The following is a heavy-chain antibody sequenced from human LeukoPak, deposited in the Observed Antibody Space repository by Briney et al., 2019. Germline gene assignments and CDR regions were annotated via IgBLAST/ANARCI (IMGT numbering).Heavy chain of an antibody. V-gene: IGHV4-59*11. D-gene: IGHD3/OR15-3a*01. Sequence: SETLSLTCTVSGGSISSHYWSWIRQPPGKGLEWIGYIYYSGSTNYNPSLKSRVTISVDTSKNQFSLKLSSVTAADTAVYYCARGGDRLIRRYYFDYWGQGTLVTVSS. CDR3: ARGGDRLIRRYYFDY. CDR1: GGSISSHY. CDR2: IYYSGST. J-gene: IGHJ4*02.